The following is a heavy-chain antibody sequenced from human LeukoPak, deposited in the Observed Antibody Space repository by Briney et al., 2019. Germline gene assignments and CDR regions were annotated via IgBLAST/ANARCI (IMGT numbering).Heavy chain of an antibody. Sequence: ASVKVPCKASGGTFSSYAISWVRQAPGQGLEWMGGIIPIFGTANYAQKFQGRVTITTDESTSTAYMELSSLRSEDTAVYYCARGSGHCSSTSCYHFDYWGQGTLVTVSS. V-gene: IGHV1-69*05. CDR2: IIPIFGTA. J-gene: IGHJ4*02. CDR1: GGTFSSYA. CDR3: ARGSGHCSSTSCYHFDY. D-gene: IGHD2-2*01.